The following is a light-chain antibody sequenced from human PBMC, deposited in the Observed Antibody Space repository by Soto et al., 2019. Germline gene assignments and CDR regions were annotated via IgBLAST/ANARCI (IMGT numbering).Light chain of an antibody. Sequence: DIQMTQSPSSLSASVGDRVTITCRASESISRHLNWYQQKLGKAPKLLIYAASSLQNGVPSRFSGSVSGTDFTLTISNLQPEDFATYYCQQSYSTLSITFGQGTRLEIK. CDR2: AAS. CDR3: QQSYSTLSIT. V-gene: IGKV1-39*01. J-gene: IGKJ5*01. CDR1: ESISRH.